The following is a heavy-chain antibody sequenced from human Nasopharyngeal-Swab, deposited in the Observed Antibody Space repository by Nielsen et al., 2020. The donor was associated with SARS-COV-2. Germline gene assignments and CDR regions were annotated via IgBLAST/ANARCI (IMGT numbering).Heavy chain of an antibody. J-gene: IGHJ4*02. V-gene: IGHV4-59*01. CDR2: IHYGGST. D-gene: IGHD1-7*01. CDR3: ARGRNYVYTPFDY. Sequence: ETLSLTCTVFGGSISGYFWSWVRQPPEKGLEWIGYIHYGGSTNYNPSLKSRVTISVDMSKNQFSLRLASVTAADTAVYYCARGRNYVYTPFDYWGQGSLVTVSS. CDR1: GGSISGYF.